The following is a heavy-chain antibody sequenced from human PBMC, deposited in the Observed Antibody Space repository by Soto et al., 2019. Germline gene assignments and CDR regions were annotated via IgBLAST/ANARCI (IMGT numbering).Heavy chain of an antibody. CDR3: AKDSVCSGGSCYRFDY. CDR2: ISGSGSST. J-gene: IGHJ4*02. V-gene: IGHV3-23*01. Sequence: PGGSLRLSCAASGFTFSSYAMSWVRQAPGKGLEWVSAISGSGSSTYYADSVKGRFTISRDNSKNTLYLQMNSLRAEDTAVYYCAKDSVCSGGSCYRFDYWGQGTQVTVSS. CDR1: GFTFSSYA. D-gene: IGHD2-15*01.